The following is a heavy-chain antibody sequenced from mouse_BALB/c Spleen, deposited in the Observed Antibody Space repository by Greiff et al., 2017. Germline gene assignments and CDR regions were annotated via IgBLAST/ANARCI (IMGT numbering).Heavy chain of an antibody. CDR1: GFTFTDYY. CDR2: IRNKANGYTT. CDR3: ARVYGNYVSYWYFDV. D-gene: IGHD2-1*01. V-gene: IGHV7-3*02. Sequence: VQLKESGGGLVQPGGSLRLSCATSGFTFTDYYMSWVRQPPGKALEWLGFIRNKANGYTTEYSASVKGRFTISRDNSQSILYLQMNTLRAEDSATYYCARVYGNYVSYWYFDVWGAGTTVTVSS. J-gene: IGHJ1*01.